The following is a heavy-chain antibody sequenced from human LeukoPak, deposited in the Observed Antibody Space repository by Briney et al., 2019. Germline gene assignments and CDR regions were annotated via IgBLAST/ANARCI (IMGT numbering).Heavy chain of an antibody. D-gene: IGHD3-9*01. CDR2: INHSGST. CDR3: QKTAYDILTGYYRDY. V-gene: IGHV4-34*01. J-gene: IGHJ4*02. Sequence: SETLSLTCAVNGGSFSGYYWSWIRQPPGKGLEWIGKINHSGSTNYNPSLKSRVTISVDTSKNQFSLKLSSVTAADTAVFFWQKTAYDILTGYYRDYWGQGTLVTVSS. CDR1: GGSFSGYY.